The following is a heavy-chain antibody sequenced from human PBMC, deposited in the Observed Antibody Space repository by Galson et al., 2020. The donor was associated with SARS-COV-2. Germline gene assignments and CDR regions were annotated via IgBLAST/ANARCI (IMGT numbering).Heavy chain of an antibody. Sequence: ETLSLTCAASGFTFSTYWMHWVRQAPGKGLVWVSRIHRDGSTTTYADSVQGRFTISRDNAKNTLYLQMSSLRAEDAAVYYCARESAVQGGYYMDFWGKGTPVTVSS. D-gene: IGHD3-10*01. CDR3: ARESAVQGGYYMDF. J-gene: IGHJ6*03. CDR1: GFTFSTYW. CDR2: IHRDGSTT. V-gene: IGHV3-74*01.